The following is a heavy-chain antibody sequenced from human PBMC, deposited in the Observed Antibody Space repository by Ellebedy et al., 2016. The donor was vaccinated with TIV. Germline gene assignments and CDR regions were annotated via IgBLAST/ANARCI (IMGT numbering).Heavy chain of an antibody. CDR2: IWYDGSNK. Sequence: GESLKISCAASGFTFSSYGMHWVRQAPGKGLEWVAVIWYDGSNKYYADSVKGRFTISRDNAKNSLYLQMNSLRAEDTAVYYCARDSDSSSWYRSYYYYGMDVWGQGTTVTVSS. CDR3: ARDSDSSSWYRSYYYYGMDV. CDR1: GFTFSSYG. J-gene: IGHJ6*02. D-gene: IGHD6-13*01. V-gene: IGHV3-33*01.